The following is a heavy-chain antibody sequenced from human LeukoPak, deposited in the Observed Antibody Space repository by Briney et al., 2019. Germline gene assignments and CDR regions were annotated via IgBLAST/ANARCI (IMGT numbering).Heavy chain of an antibody. CDR1: GFTFRSYW. Sequence: PGGSLRLSCAASGFTFRSYWMSWVRQAPGKGLEWVSYINHNGETIYYPDIVKGRFTISRDNAKNSLYLQMNSLRDEDTAVYYCARDNDWAFDYWGQGTLVTVSS. J-gene: IGHJ4*02. D-gene: IGHD3-9*01. CDR3: ARDNDWAFDY. V-gene: IGHV3-48*02. CDR2: INHNGETI.